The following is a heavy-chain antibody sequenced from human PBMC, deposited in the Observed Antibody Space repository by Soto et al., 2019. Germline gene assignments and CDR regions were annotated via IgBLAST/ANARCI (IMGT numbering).Heavy chain of an antibody. Sequence: QVHLVQAGVEVKTPGASVKVSCQASGYTFFTYDISWVRQAPGQGLEWMGWISTYSGDTKYAQKLQGRVNITTAPSTTTAYLELRSLRSDATAVYYCARHHGPTTSEKLFDPWGQGTLVSVSS. CDR3: ARHHGPTTSEKLFDP. V-gene: IGHV1-18*01. CDR1: GYTFFTYD. CDR2: ISTYSGDT. J-gene: IGHJ5*02. D-gene: IGHD5-12*01.